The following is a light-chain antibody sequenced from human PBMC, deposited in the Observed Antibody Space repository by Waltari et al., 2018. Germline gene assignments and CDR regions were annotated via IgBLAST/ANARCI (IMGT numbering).Light chain of an antibody. V-gene: IGLV8-61*01. CDR1: SGSLSTTSY. CDR3: ALYMGSGIWV. CDR2: KAN. J-gene: IGLJ3*02. Sequence: QTVVTQEPSLSVSPGGTVTPTYALSSGSLSTTSYATWYQQTPGQAPRPLVYKANARSSGVPDRFSGSILGNTAALTITGAQADDESDYYCALYMGSGIWVFGGGTRLTVL.